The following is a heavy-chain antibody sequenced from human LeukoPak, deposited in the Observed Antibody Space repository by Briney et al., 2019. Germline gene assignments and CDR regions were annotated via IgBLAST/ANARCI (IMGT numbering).Heavy chain of an antibody. J-gene: IGHJ3*02. CDR2: ISSSSSYI. D-gene: IGHD6-19*01. V-gene: IGHV3-21*01. Sequence: GGSLRLSCAASGFTFSSYSMNWVRQAPGKGLEWVSSISSSSSYIYYADSVKGRFTISRDNAKNSLYLQMNSLRAEDTAVYYCARVQSSGSQRDLAFDIWGQGTMVTVSS. CDR3: ARVQSSGSQRDLAFDI. CDR1: GFTFSSYS.